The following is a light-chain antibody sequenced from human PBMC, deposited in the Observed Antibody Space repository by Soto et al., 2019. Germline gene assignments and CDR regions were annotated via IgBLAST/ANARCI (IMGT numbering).Light chain of an antibody. Sequence: QSVLTQPPSASGTPGQRVTISCSGSGSNIGSNYVSWYQHLPGTAPHFLIYHNNRRPSGVPDRFSGSKSGTSASLAISGLRSDDEADYYCSAWDDSLSGRLFGVGTKVTVL. V-gene: IGLV1-47*01. CDR2: HNN. J-gene: IGLJ2*01. CDR1: GSNIGSNY. CDR3: SAWDDSLSGRL.